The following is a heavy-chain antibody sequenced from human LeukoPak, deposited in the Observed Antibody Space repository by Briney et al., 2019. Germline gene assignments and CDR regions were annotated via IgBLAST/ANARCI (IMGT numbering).Heavy chain of an antibody. Sequence: KTGGSLRLSCAASGFTFSRYSMNWVRQAPGKGLEWVSSISSSSSYIYYADSVKGRFTISRDNSKNTLHLQMNSLRAEDTAVYYCAKDGTLITMIVVVITFFDYWGQGTLVTVSS. D-gene: IGHD3-22*01. J-gene: IGHJ4*02. CDR3: AKDGTLITMIVVVITFFDY. CDR1: GFTFSRYS. CDR2: ISSSSSYI. V-gene: IGHV3-21*04.